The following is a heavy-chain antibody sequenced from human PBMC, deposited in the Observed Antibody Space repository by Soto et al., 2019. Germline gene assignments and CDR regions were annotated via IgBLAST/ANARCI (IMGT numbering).Heavy chain of an antibody. V-gene: IGHV1-69*01. Sequence: QVQLVQSGAEVKKPGSSVNVSCKASGGTFSSYAISWVRQAPGQGIEWMGGIIPIFGTANYAQKFQGRVTITADESTSTAYMALSSLGSEDTAVYYCARTTGVDYYYGMDVWGQGTTVTFSS. CDR2: IIPIFGTA. D-gene: IGHD4-17*01. J-gene: IGHJ6*02. CDR1: GGTFSSYA. CDR3: ARTTGVDYYYGMDV.